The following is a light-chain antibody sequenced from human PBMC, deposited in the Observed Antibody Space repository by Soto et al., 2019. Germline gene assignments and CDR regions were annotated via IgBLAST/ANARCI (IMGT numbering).Light chain of an antibody. CDR3: SSFTSGSTL. Sequence: QSALTQPDSVSGSPGQSITISCTGTSSDVGGYNFVSWYQQHPGKAPKLMIYEVSNRPSGVSNRFSGSKSGNTASLTISGLQAEEEADYYCSSFTSGSTLFGTGTKLTV. V-gene: IGLV2-14*01. CDR1: SSDVGGYNF. CDR2: EVS. J-gene: IGLJ1*01.